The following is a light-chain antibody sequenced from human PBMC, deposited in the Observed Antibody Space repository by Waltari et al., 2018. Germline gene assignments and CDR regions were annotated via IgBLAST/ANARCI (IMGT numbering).Light chain of an antibody. CDR2: RSS. CDR1: QSVSVN. Sequence: DIVMTQSPATLSVPPGDTATLSCRASQSVSVNVAWYQQKPGQAPRLLFYRSSTRATGVPARFTASGSGTEFTLTITGLQSEDFAVYFCQQYNDWPPITFGQGTQLEIK. CDR3: QQYNDWPPIT. J-gene: IGKJ5*01. V-gene: IGKV3D-15*01.